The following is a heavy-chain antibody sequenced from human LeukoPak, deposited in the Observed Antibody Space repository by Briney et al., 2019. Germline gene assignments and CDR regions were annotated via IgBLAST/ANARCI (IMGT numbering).Heavy chain of an antibody. Sequence: PSETLSLTCSVSGASVNRGHYFWTWIRQSAGKGLEWIGRIYTSDISDYNPSLQSRVTISLETSKNQFSLQLSAMTAADTAVYYCARDTVMTDNNGDYRKLDTWGPGITVTVSS. CDR2: IYTSDIS. CDR1: GASVNRGHYF. CDR3: ARDTVMTDNNGDYRKLDT. J-gene: IGHJ5*02. D-gene: IGHD2-21*02. V-gene: IGHV4-61*02.